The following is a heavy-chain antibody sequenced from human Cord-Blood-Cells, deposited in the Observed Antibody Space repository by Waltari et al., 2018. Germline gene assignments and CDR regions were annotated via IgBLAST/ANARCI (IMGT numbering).Heavy chain of an antibody. D-gene: IGHD3-16*01. J-gene: IGHJ3*02. CDR2: IYYRGST. Sequence: QVQLQESGPGLVKPSETLSLTCTVSGGSISSHYWSWIRQPPGKGLEWIGDIYYRGSTNYNPTLKSRVAISVDTSKNQFSLKLSSVTAADTAVYYCARDVGLEGAFDIWGQGTMVTVSS. CDR3: ARDVGLEGAFDI. V-gene: IGHV4-59*11. CDR1: GGSISSHY.